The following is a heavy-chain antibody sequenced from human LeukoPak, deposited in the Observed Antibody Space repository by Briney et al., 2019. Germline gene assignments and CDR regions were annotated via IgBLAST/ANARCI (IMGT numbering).Heavy chain of an antibody. Sequence: ASVKVSCKVSGYSLTEFCIHWVRQAPGKGLEWMGGSNPEDGEMIYAQRFQGRVIMTEDTSTETVYMELSSLRFEDTAVYYCTTPYIFTGSFDYWGQGSLVTVSS. D-gene: IGHD1-14*01. J-gene: IGHJ4*02. CDR1: GYSLTEFC. V-gene: IGHV1-24*01. CDR3: TTPYIFTGSFDY. CDR2: SNPEDGEM.